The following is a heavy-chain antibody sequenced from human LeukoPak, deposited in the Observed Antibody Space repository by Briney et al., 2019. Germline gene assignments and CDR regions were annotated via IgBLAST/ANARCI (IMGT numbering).Heavy chain of an antibody. Sequence: ASVKVSCKASGYTFTGYHLHWVRQAPGQGLEWMGWINPNNGDTNYIQKFQGRVTMTRDTSMSTTYMELSRLRSDDTAVYYCAREGAMTTVTTGSSWFDPWGQGTLVTVSS. CDR2: INPNNGDT. V-gene: IGHV1-2*02. CDR3: AREGAMTTVTTGSSWFDP. J-gene: IGHJ5*02. D-gene: IGHD4-17*01. CDR1: GYTFTGYH.